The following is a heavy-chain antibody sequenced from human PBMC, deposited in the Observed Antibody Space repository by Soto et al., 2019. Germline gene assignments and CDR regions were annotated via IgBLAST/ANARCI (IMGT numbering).Heavy chain of an antibody. CDR1: GCTFITYA. J-gene: IGHJ4*02. D-gene: IGHD2-2*01. CDR2: ISGSGGST. V-gene: IGHV3-23*01. Sequence: EVQLLDSGGGLVQPGGSLRLSCAASGCTFITYAMSWVSKAPGKGLEWVSIISGSGGSTYYPDSVKGRFTISRDNSKNTLYLQMNSLRADDTAVYYCAKLPAAQSYFDVWGQGTLVTVSS. CDR3: AKLPAAQSYFDV.